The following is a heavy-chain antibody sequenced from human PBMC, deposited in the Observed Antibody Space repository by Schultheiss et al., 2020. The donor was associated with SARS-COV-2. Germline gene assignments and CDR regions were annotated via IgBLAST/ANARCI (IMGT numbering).Heavy chain of an antibody. CDR1: EFTFSDYY. J-gene: IGHJ4*02. Sequence: GGSLRLSCAGSEFTFSDYYMSWVRQAPGKGLEWVSSISSSSSYIYYADSVKGRFTISRDNAKNSLYLQMNSLRAEDTAVYYCARDSGYSSGWSVYWGQGTLVTVSS. CDR3: ARDSGYSSGWSVY. CDR2: ISSSSSYI. D-gene: IGHD6-19*01. V-gene: IGHV3-21*01.